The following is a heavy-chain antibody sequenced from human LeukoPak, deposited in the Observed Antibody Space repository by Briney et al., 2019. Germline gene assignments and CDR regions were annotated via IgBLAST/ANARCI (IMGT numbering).Heavy chain of an antibody. J-gene: IGHJ4*02. D-gene: IGHD3-22*01. Sequence: GESLKISFKGSGYNFPNYWIGWVRQMPGKGLEWMGIIYPRDSDTRYSPSLQGQVTISADKSIGTAYLQWSSLKASDTAMYYCARLPFDSSSYYLDYWGQGTLVTVSS. CDR1: GYNFPNYW. CDR2: IYPRDSDT. CDR3: ARLPFDSSSYYLDY. V-gene: IGHV5-51*01.